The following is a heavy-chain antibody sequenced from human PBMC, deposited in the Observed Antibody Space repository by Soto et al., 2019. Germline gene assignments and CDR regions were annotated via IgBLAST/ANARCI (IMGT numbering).Heavy chain of an antibody. Sequence: EVQLVESGGGLIQPGGSLRLSCAASGFTVSSNYMSWVRQAPGKGLEWVSVIYSGGSTYYADSVKGRFTISRDNSKNTVELQMNSPGSEDTAVYYCARDRYYGSGIRYGMDVWGQGTTVTVSS. V-gene: IGHV3-53*01. D-gene: IGHD3-10*01. CDR3: ARDRYYGSGIRYGMDV. CDR2: IYSGGST. CDR1: GFTVSSNY. J-gene: IGHJ6*02.